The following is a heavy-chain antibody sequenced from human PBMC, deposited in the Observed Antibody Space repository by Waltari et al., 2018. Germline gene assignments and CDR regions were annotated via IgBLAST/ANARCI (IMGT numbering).Heavy chain of an antibody. D-gene: IGHD2-8*02. Sequence: QVQLVQSGAEVKKPGASVQVSCQASGYTFTGYYINWVRQAPGQGLEWMGRINPNSGGTNYAQKFQGRVTMTRDTSISTAYMELSRLRSDDTAVYYCARVKQGSGWFDPWGQGTLVTVSS. CDR3: ARVKQGSGWFDP. CDR1: GYTFTGYY. CDR2: INPNSGGT. J-gene: IGHJ5*02. V-gene: IGHV1-2*06.